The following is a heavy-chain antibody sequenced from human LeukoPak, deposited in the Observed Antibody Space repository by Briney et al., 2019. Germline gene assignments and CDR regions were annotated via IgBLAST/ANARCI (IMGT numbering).Heavy chain of an antibody. CDR3: ARDDEVPADPYGMDV. CDR1: GFPFSSYS. J-gene: IGHJ6*02. D-gene: IGHD2-2*01. V-gene: IGHV3-21*01. CDR2: ISSSSSYI. Sequence: GGSLRLSCAASGFPFSSYSMNWVRQAPGKGLEWVSSISSSSSYIYYADSVKGRFTISRDNAKNSLYLQMNSLRAEDTAVYYCARDDEVPADPYGMDVWGQGTTVTVSS.